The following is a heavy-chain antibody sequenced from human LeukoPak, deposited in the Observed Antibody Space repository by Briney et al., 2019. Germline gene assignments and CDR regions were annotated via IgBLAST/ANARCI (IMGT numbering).Heavy chain of an antibody. V-gene: IGHV3-48*01. J-gene: IGHJ3*02. Sequence: PGGSLRLSCTASGFTLSRYRINWVRQSPGKGLEWISYITASSGTIYYADSVKGRFTISRDNSKNTLYLQMNSLRAEDTAVYYCARVWAGYAFDIWGQGTMVTVSS. CDR1: GFTLSRYR. CDR2: ITASSGTI. CDR3: ARVWAGYAFDI. D-gene: IGHD3/OR15-3a*01.